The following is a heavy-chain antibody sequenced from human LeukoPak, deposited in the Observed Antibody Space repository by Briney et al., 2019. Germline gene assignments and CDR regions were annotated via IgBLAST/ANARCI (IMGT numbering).Heavy chain of an antibody. CDR2: ISYDGSNK. CDR3: AIGPFDWLWDY. D-gene: IGHD3-9*01. V-gene: IGHV3-30*04. Sequence: PGGSLRLSCAASGFTFSSYAMHWVRQAPGKGLEWVAVISYDGSNKYYADSVKGRFTMSRDNSKNTLYLQMNSLRAEDTAVYYGAIGPFDWLWDYWGQGTLVTVSS. CDR1: GFTFSSYA. J-gene: IGHJ4*02.